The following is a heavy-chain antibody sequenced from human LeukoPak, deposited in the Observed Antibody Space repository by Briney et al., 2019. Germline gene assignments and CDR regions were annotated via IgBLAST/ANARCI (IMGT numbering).Heavy chain of an antibody. CDR2: ISAYNGNT. CDR1: GYTFTSYG. V-gene: IGHV1-18*01. CDR3: ARPLLDYYDSSGYISGDAFDI. Sequence: ASVKVSCWASGYTFTSYGISWVRQAPGQGLEWMGWISAYNGNTNYAQKLQGRVTMTTDTSTSTAYMELRSLRSDDTAVYYCARPLLDYYDSSGYISGDAFDIWGQGTMVTVSS. J-gene: IGHJ3*02. D-gene: IGHD3-22*01.